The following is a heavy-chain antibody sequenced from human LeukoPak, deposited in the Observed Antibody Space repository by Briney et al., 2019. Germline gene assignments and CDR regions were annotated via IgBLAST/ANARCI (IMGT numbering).Heavy chain of an antibody. J-gene: IGHJ6*02. Sequence: GGALRLSCGASGFTFSSYGMHWVRQAPGKGLEWVAVISYDGSNKYYADSVKGRFTISRDSSKNTLYLQMNSLRAEDTAVFYCAKDLGGSGDFWSGYYDYYYSGMDVWGQGTTVTVSS. CDR1: GFTFSSYG. CDR2: ISYDGSNK. D-gene: IGHD3-3*01. CDR3: AKDLGGSGDFWSGYYDYYYSGMDV. V-gene: IGHV3-30*18.